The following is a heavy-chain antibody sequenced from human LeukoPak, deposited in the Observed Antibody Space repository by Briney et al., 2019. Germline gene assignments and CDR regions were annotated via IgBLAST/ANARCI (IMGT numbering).Heavy chain of an antibody. CDR3: ARDTREPRGAFDI. J-gene: IGHJ3*02. Sequence: SETLSLTCTVSGGSISSYYWGWIRQPPGKGLEWIGSIYHSGSTYYNPSLKSRVTISVDTSKNQFSLKLSSVTAADTAVYYCARDTREPRGAFDIWGQGTMVTVSP. D-gene: IGHD1-26*01. CDR2: IYHSGST. CDR1: GGSISSYY. V-gene: IGHV4-38-2*02.